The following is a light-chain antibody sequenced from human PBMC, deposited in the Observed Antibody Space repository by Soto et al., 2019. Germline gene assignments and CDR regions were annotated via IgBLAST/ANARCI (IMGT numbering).Light chain of an antibody. CDR3: AAWDDSLNASYV. J-gene: IGLJ1*01. CDR1: NSNIGSNT. V-gene: IGLV1-44*01. CDR2: SNN. Sequence: QSVLTKPPSASGTPGQRVTISCSGSNSNIGSNTVNWYQQLPGTAPKLLIYSNNQRPSGVPDRFSGSKSGTSASLAISGLQSEDEADYYCAAWDDSLNASYVFGTGTKVTVL.